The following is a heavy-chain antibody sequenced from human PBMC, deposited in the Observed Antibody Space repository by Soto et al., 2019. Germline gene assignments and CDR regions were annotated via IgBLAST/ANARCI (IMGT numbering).Heavy chain of an antibody. CDR3: ARSSRITMVRGGFSHYYGMDV. D-gene: IGHD3-10*01. J-gene: IGHJ6*02. V-gene: IGHV1-69*06. Sequence: QVQLVQSGAEVKKPGSSVKVSCKASGGTFSGYAISWVRQAPGQGLEWMGGIIPIFGTANYAQKFQGRVTITADKSTSTAYMELSSLRSEDTAVYYCARSSRITMVRGGFSHYYGMDVWGQGTTVTVSS. CDR2: IIPIFGTA. CDR1: GGTFSGYA.